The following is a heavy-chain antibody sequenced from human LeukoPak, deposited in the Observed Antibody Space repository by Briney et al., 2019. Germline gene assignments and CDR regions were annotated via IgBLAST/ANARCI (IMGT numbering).Heavy chain of an antibody. CDR1: GGSINNYY. CDR2: IYSSGST. J-gene: IGHJ4*02. D-gene: IGHD6-19*01. CDR3: ARGGSGWYSIDY. V-gene: IGHV4-4*07. Sequence: SETLSLTCTVSGGSINNYYWSWIRQPAGKGLEWIGRIYSSGSTNYNPSLQSRVTTSVDTSKNQFSLKLSSVTAADTAVYYCARGGSGWYSIDYWGQGTLVTVSS.